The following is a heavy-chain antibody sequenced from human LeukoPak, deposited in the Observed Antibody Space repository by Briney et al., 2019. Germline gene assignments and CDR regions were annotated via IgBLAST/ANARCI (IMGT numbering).Heavy chain of an antibody. J-gene: IGHJ4*02. CDR3: AKMGNMVATKGYFDY. Sequence: GGSLRLSCAASGFTFSSYAMSWVRQAPGKGLEWVSAISGSGGSTYYADSVKGRFTISRDNSKNTLYLQINSLRAEDTAVYYCAKMGNMVATKGYFDYWGQGTLVTVSS. CDR1: GFTFSSYA. CDR2: ISGSGGST. V-gene: IGHV3-23*01. D-gene: IGHD5-12*01.